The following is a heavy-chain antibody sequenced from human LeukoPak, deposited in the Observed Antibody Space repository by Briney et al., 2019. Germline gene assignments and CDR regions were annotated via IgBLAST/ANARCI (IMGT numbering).Heavy chain of an antibody. D-gene: IGHD3-22*01. Sequence: SETLSLTCNVSGASLSSYYWDWLRQSPGRGLEWIGYISDTGKTGSNPSLKSRVTISLATSKNQCSLRLTSVTAADSAVYFCATGYYEPFATWGPGIMVSVSS. V-gene: IGHV4-59*01. CDR3: ATGYYEPFAT. J-gene: IGHJ5*02. CDR1: GASLSSYY. CDR2: ISDTGKT.